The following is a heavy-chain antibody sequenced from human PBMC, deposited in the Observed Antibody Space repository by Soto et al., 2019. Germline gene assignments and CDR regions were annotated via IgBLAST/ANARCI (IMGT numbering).Heavy chain of an antibody. J-gene: IGHJ4*02. V-gene: IGHV3-21*01. CDR2: ISSSSSYI. Sequence: GGSLRLSCAASGFTFSSYSMNWVRQAPGKGLEWVSSISSSSSYIYYADSVKGRFTISRDNAKNSLYLQMNSLRAEDTAVYYCARDAITFGGVIVPDYFDYWGQGTLVTVSS. D-gene: IGHD3-16*02. CDR1: GFTFSSYS. CDR3: ARDAITFGGVIVPDYFDY.